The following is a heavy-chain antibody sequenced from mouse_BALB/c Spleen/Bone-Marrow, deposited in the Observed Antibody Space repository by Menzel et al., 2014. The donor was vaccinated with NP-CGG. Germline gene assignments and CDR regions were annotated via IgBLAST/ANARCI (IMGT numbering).Heavy chain of an antibody. D-gene: IGHD2-4*01. CDR2: IDPSDSYT. CDR3: TRDDYGY. J-gene: IGHJ2*01. V-gene: IGHV1S127*01. Sequence: VQLQQSGAELVKPGASVKMSCKASGYTFTSYWMHWVKRRPGQGLEWIGTIDPSDSYTSYNQKFKGKATLTVDTSSSTAYMQLSSLTSEDSAVYYCTRDDYGYWGQGTTLTVSS. CDR1: GYTFTSYW.